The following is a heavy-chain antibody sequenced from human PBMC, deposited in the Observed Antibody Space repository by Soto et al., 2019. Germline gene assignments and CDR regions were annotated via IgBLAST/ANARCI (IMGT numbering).Heavy chain of an antibody. J-gene: IGHJ4*02. V-gene: IGHV3-48*02. CDR1: GFTFSNYD. CDR3: ARDAQWLPDY. Sequence: GGALRLSCAASGFTFSNYDMDLVRQAPGKGLEWVAYINTRSNTIYYADSVKGRFTISRDNAKNSLYLQMNSLRDEDTAVYYCARDAQWLPDYWGQGILVTVSS. D-gene: IGHD6-19*01. CDR2: INTRSNTI.